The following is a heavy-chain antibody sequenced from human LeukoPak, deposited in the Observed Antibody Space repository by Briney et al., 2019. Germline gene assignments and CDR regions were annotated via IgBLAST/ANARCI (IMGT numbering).Heavy chain of an antibody. CDR3: ARARDYSNSDLDY. CDR1: GGSISSGGYY. V-gene: IGHV4-30-2*01. CDR2: IYHSGST. J-gene: IGHJ4*02. D-gene: IGHD4-11*01. Sequence: SETLSLTCTVSGGSISSGGYYWSWIRQPPGKGLEWIGYIYHSGSTYYNPSLKSRVTISVDRSKNQFSLKLSSVTAADTAVYYCARARDYSNSDLDYWGQGTLVTVSS.